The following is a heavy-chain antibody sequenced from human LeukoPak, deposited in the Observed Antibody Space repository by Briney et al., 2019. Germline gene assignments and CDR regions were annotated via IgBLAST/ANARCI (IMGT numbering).Heavy chain of an antibody. CDR2: IYSGGST. CDR1: GFTVSSNY. Sequence: GGSLRLSCAASGFTVSSNYMSWVRQAPGKGLEWVSVIYSGGSTYYADSVKGRFTISRAEDTAVYYCARGLYYYDSSGYYPPDYWGQGTLVTVSS. CDR3: DY. V-gene: IGHV3-66*01. J-gene: IGHJ4*02. D-gene: IGHD3-22*01.